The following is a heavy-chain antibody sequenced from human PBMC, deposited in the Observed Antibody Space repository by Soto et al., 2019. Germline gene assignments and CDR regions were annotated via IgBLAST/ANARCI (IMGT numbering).Heavy chain of an antibody. Sequence: QIQLVQSGVEVKKPGDSVKVSCKASGYTISTYGITWVRQAPGQGLEWMGWISTANTNYAPKFQGRVTMTTDTSTSTAYMELSSLTSDDTAVYYCARAIYRLGPWGQGTLVTVSS. J-gene: IGHJ5*02. CDR2: ISTANT. V-gene: IGHV1-18*01. CDR3: ARAIYRLGP. CDR1: GYTISTYG. D-gene: IGHD3-16*01.